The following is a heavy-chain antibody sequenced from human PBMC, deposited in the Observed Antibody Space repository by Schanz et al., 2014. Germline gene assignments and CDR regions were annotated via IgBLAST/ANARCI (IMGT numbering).Heavy chain of an antibody. Sequence: EVQLVESGGGLAQPGRSLRLSCAASGFTFDDYAMHWVRQAPGKGLEWVSGISWNSGSIGYADSVKGRFTISRDDAKNSLYLQMNSLRAEDTALYYCAKDRQNRVNRVGYYYGMDVWGQGTTVTVSS. V-gene: IGHV3-9*01. CDR1: GFTFDDYA. D-gene: IGHD3-16*01. J-gene: IGHJ6*02. CDR3: AKDRQNRVNRVGYYYGMDV. CDR2: ISWNSGSI.